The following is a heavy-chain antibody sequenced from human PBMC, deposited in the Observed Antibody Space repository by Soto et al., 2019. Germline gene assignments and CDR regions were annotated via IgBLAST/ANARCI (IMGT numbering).Heavy chain of an antibody. D-gene: IGHD2-15*01. CDR1: GGSISSGGYY. CDR3: ARVGRYCSGGSCYSNWFDP. Sequence: QVQLQESGPGLVKPSQTLSLTCTVSGGSISSGGYYWSWIRQHPGKGLEWIGYIYYSGSTYYNPSLKSRVTISVDTSKNQYALKLSSVTAADTAVYYCARVGRYCSGGSCYSNWFDPWGQGTLVTVSS. V-gene: IGHV4-31*03. J-gene: IGHJ5*02. CDR2: IYYSGST.